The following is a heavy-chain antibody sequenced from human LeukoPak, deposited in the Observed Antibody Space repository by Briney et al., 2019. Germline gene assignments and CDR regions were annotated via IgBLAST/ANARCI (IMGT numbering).Heavy chain of an antibody. V-gene: IGHV3-23*01. CDR2: ISGSGLST. Sequence: GGSLRLSCEASGFSFDSYAMSWVRQAPGKGLEWVSAISGSGLSTYYADSVKGRFTISRDNSKNTLYLQMNSLRAEDTAVYYCAKGRYDILTGYYGLIDYWGQGTLVTVSS. CDR3: AKGRYDILTGYYGLIDY. CDR1: GFSFDSYA. D-gene: IGHD3-9*01. J-gene: IGHJ4*02.